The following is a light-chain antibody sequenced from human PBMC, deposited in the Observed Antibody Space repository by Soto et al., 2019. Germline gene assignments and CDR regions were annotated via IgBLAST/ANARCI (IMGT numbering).Light chain of an antibody. Sequence: QSVLTQPASVSGSPGQSITISCTGTSSDVGGYNYVSWYQQHPGKAPKLIIYEVSNRPSGVSNRFSGSKSGNTASLTISGVQAEDEDDYYCSSYTSSITYVFGSGTKLTVL. CDR1: SSDVGGYNY. J-gene: IGLJ1*01. CDR2: EVS. CDR3: SSYTSSITYV. V-gene: IGLV2-14*01.